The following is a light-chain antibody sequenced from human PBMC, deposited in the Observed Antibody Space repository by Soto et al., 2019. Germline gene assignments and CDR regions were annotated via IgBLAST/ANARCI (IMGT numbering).Light chain of an antibody. CDR3: CSYAGGSTYV. V-gene: IGLV2-23*01. Sequence: QSVLTQPASVSGSPGQSITISCTGTSSNIGSYTLVSWYQQYPGKAPKVIIYEGSERPSGVSDRFSGSKSGNTASLTISGLQAEDEADYYCCSYAGGSTYVFGGGTKLTVL. CDR1: SSNIGSYTL. CDR2: EGS. J-gene: IGLJ3*02.